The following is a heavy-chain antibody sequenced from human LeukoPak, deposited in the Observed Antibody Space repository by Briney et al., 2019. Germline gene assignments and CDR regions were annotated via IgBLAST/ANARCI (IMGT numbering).Heavy chain of an antibody. Sequence: GGSLRLSCAASGFTFSSYWMSWVRQAPGKGLEWVANIKQDGSEKYYVDSVKGRFTISRDDAKNSLYLQMNSLRAEDTAVYYCARAHNIAVAGPPDFDYWGQGTLVTVSS. J-gene: IGHJ4*02. CDR1: GFTFSSYW. CDR3: ARAHNIAVAGPPDFDY. CDR2: IKQDGSEK. D-gene: IGHD6-19*01. V-gene: IGHV3-7*01.